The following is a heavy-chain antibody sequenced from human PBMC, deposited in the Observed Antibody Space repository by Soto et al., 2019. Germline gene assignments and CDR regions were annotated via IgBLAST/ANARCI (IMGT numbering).Heavy chain of an antibody. CDR2: IYPGDSDT. V-gene: IGHV5-51*01. Sequence: PGESLKISCKGSGYSFTNYWIGWVRQMPGKGLEWMGIIYPGDSDTRYSPSFQGQITISADKFISTAYLQCSSLEASDTAMYYCGRSLAPSTAAPGFDSWGQGTLVTVSS. CDR1: GYSFTNYW. D-gene: IGHD6-13*01. CDR3: GRSLAPSTAAPGFDS. J-gene: IGHJ4*02.